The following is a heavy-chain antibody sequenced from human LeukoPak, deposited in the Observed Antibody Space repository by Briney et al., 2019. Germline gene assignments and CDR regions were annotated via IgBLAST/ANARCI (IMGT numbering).Heavy chain of an antibody. D-gene: IGHD6-19*01. CDR1: GFTFTSSA. Sequence: SVKVSCKASGFTFTSSAVQWVRQARGQRLEWIGWIVVGSGNTNYAQKFQGRVTMTRNTSISTAYMELSSLRSEDTAVHYCARGLKQWLVDYWGQGTLVTVSS. CDR3: ARGLKQWLVDY. CDR2: IVVGSGNT. V-gene: IGHV1-58*01. J-gene: IGHJ4*02.